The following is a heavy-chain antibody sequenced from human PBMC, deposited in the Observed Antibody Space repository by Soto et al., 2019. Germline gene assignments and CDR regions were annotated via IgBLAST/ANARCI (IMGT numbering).Heavy chain of an antibody. V-gene: IGHV1-2*02. D-gene: IGHD3-10*01. CDR1: GYTFSGYY. CDR3: ARGPHYYESGSPSWSTAD. Sequence: ASVKVSCKASGYTFSGYYMHWVRQAPGQGLEWMGWINPKSGGTKYAQKFQGRVTMTRDTSISTAYMELSSLRYDDTAVYYCARGPHYYESGSPSWSTADWGQGTLVTVSS. J-gene: IGHJ4*02. CDR2: INPKSGGT.